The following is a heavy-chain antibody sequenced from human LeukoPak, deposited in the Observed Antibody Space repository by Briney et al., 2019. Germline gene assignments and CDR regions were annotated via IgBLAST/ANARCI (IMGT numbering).Heavy chain of an antibody. V-gene: IGHV3-21*01. CDR2: ISSSSSYI. J-gene: IGHJ4*02. D-gene: IGHD6-19*01. CDR3: ARGVEVAVPFDY. CDR1: GFTFSSYS. Sequence: GGSLRLSCAASGFTFSSYSMNWVRQAPGKGLEWVSSISSSSSYIYYADSVKGRFTISRDNTKNSLYLQMNSLRAEDTAVYYCARGVEVAVPFDYWGQGTLVTVSS.